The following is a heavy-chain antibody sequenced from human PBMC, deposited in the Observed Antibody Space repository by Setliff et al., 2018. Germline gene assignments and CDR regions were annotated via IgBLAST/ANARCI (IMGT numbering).Heavy chain of an antibody. CDR1: GGTLTDYF. D-gene: IGHD2-21*02. V-gene: IGHV4-34*01. CDR3: ARHWDFCGGDCPHNSIDY. CDR2: IDHGGGS. Sequence: SETLSLTCTVSGGTLTDYFWSWVRQPPGKRLEWIGDIDHGGGSSYNPSLQSRVTLSLDTSENEFSLRLTSVTAADTAVYYCARHWDFCGGDCPHNSIDYWGQGTLVTVSS. J-gene: IGHJ4*02.